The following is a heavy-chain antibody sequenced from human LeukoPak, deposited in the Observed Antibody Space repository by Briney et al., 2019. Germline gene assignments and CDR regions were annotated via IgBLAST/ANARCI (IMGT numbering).Heavy chain of an antibody. Sequence: GGSLRLSCAASGFTFSSYAMSWVRQAPGKGLEWVSAISGSGGSTYYADSVKGRFTISRDNSKNTLYLQMNSLRAEDTAVYYCAKDSHCRSTSCYGHNWFDPWGQGTLVTVSS. CDR3: AKDSHCRSTSCYGHNWFDP. D-gene: IGHD2-2*01. V-gene: IGHV3-23*01. CDR1: GFTFSSYA. J-gene: IGHJ5*02. CDR2: ISGSGGST.